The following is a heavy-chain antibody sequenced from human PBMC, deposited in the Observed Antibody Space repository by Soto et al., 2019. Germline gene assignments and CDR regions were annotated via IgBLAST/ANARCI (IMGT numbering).Heavy chain of an antibody. D-gene: IGHD2-21*02. CDR3: ARIQEPATAPYIDY. Sequence: QLQLQESGPGLVKPSETLSLTCTVSGGSISSSSYYWGWIRQPPGKGLEWIGSIYYSGSTYYNPSLKSRVTISVDTSKNQFSLKLSSVTAADTAVYYCARIQEPATAPYIDYWGQGTLVTVSS. CDR1: GGSISSSSYY. V-gene: IGHV4-39*01. J-gene: IGHJ4*02. CDR2: IYYSGST.